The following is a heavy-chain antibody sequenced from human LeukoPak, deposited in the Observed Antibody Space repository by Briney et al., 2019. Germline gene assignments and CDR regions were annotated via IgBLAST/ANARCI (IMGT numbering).Heavy chain of an antibody. D-gene: IGHD1-26*01. J-gene: IGHJ4*02. V-gene: IGHV3-74*01. CDR3: AKAPGYSGSY. Sequence: RAGGSLRLSCAASGFTFSRYWMHWVRQAPGKGLVWVSRISPDGSRTTYADSVKGRFTISRDNSKNTLYLQMNSLRAEDTAVYYCAKAPGYSGSYWGQGTLVTVSS. CDR1: GFTFSRYW. CDR2: ISPDGSRT.